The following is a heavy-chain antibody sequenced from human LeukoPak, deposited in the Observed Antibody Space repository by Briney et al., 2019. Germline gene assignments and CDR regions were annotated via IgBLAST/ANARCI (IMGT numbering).Heavy chain of an antibody. V-gene: IGHV1-3*03. J-gene: IGHJ4*02. CDR3: ARDWGYDSSGGPWYYFDY. Sequence: GASVKVSCKASGYTFTSYAMHWVRQAPGQRLEWMGWINAGNGNTKYSQEFQGRVTITRDTSASTAYMELSSLRSEDMAVYYCARDWGYDSSGGPWYYFDYWGQGTLVTVSS. CDR2: INAGNGNT. CDR1: GYTFTSYA. D-gene: IGHD3-22*01.